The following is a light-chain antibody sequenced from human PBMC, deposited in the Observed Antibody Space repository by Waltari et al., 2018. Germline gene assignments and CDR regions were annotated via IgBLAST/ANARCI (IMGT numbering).Light chain of an antibody. Sequence: IQMTQSPSSLSASVGDTVTIPCQANHDISDYLNWYQQKPGKAPNLLISDASHLEAGVPSRFSGSGYGTDFTFTISSLQPEDFATYYCQQHDNPPFTFGQGTKLEIK. CDR1: HDISDY. V-gene: IGKV1-33*01. J-gene: IGKJ2*01. CDR3: QQHDNPPFT. CDR2: DAS.